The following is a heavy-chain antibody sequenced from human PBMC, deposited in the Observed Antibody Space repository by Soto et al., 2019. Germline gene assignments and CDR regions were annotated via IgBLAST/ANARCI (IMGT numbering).Heavy chain of an antibody. CDR2: MIPDSGNA. J-gene: IGHJ4*02. CDR1: GYTFTDYD. V-gene: IGHV1-8*01. Sequence: QVQVVQSRAEVKKPGASVRVSCKTSGYTFTDYDINWVRQATGQGLEWMGWMIPDSGNAGYAQQFQGRVTMTRNTSISTAYMELSSLRSEDTAVYYCEVTTGYWGQGTMVTVSS. D-gene: IGHD2-21*02. CDR3: EVTTGY.